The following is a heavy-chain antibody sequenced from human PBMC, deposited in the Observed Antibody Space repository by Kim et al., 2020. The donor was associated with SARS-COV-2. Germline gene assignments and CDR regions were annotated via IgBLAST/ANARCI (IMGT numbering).Heavy chain of an antibody. Sequence: GESLKISCQISGYTFTTYWINWVRQMPGEGLEWMGKIDPRDSYTKYRPSFQGRVTISTDTSISTAYLHLSSLEASDTAKYYCASGFDVNFDYWGQGTLVT. V-gene: IGHV5-10-1*01. CDR2: IDPRDSYT. CDR3: ASGFDVNFDY. D-gene: IGHD2-2*03. J-gene: IGHJ4*02. CDR1: GYTFTTYW.